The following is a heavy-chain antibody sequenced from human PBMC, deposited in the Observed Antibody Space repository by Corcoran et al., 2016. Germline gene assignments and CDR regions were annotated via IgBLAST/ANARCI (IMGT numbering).Heavy chain of an antibody. CDR1: GFTFRNYG. V-gene: IGHV3-33*01. CDR2: IWYDGSKK. Sequence: QVQLVESGGGVVQPGRSLRLSCAASGFTFRNYGMQWVRQAPGKGLAWVAIIWYDGSKKYYTKSVEGRFTISRDSSKNTLYLQMDSLSAEDTAVYYCARIIGYNSGYYGEYWGQGTLVTVSS. D-gene: IGHD5-12*01. J-gene: IGHJ4*02. CDR3: ARIIGYNSGYYGEY.